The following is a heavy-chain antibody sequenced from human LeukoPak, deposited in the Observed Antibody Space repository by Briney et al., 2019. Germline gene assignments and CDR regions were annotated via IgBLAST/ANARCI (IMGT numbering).Heavy chain of an antibody. Sequence: SETLSLTCTVSGGSISSSSYYWGWIRQPPGKGLEWIGSIYYSGSTYYNPSLKSRVTISVDTSKNQFSLKLSSVTAADTAVYYCARSISYSSGHWFDPWGQGTLVTVSS. CDR3: ARSISYSSGHWFDP. D-gene: IGHD6-19*01. V-gene: IGHV4-39*01. J-gene: IGHJ5*02. CDR2: IYYSGST. CDR1: GGSISSSSYY.